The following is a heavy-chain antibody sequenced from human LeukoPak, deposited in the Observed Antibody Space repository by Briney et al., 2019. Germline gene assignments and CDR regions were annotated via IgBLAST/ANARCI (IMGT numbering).Heavy chain of an antibody. J-gene: IGHJ4*02. CDR1: AFTFSDYS. V-gene: IGHV3-48*01. CDR3: ARDRIKSGSYYFDY. D-gene: IGHD1-26*01. Sequence: GGSLRPSCAASAFTFSDYSMNWVRQAPGKGLEWISYISGRSSTIYYADSVKGRFTISRDNAKNSMYLQMNSLRAEDTAVYYCARDRIKSGSYYFDYWGQGTLVTVSS. CDR2: ISGRSSTI.